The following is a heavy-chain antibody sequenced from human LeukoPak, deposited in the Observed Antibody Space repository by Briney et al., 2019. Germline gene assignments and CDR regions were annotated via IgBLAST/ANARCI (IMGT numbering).Heavy chain of an antibody. CDR1: GFTFNNYA. J-gene: IGHJ4*02. CDR3: AKIPKGGSFDS. V-gene: IGHV3-23*01. CDR2: ISPSGDST. D-gene: IGHD2-2*01. Sequence: PGGSLRLSCAASGFTFNNYAMNWVRQAPGKGLEWVSHISPSGDSTYYADSVKGRFTISRDSSKNTLSLQMNSLRAEDTAVYYCAKIPKGGSFDSWGQGTLVTVSS.